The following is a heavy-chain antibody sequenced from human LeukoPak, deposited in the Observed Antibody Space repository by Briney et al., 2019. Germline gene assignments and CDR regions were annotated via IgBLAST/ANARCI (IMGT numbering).Heavy chain of an antibody. J-gene: IGHJ6*03. CDR3: ARGLHYDFWSGYFSPINYYYMDV. CDR1: GGTFSSYA. V-gene: IGHV1-69*13. Sequence: SVKVSCKASGGTFSSYAISWVRQAPGQGLEWMRGIIPIFGTANYAQKFQGRVTITADESTSTAYMELSSLRSEDTAVYYCARGLHYDFWSGYFSPINYYYMDVWGKGTTVTVSS. CDR2: IIPIFGTA. D-gene: IGHD3-3*01.